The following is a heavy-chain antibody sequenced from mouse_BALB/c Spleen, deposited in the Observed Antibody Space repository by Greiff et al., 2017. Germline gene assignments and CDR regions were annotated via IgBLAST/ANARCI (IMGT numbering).Heavy chain of an antibody. V-gene: IGHV5-17*02. J-gene: IGHJ4*01. CDR3: AKPYGTVYAMDY. D-gene: IGHD2-1*01. CDR1: GFTFSSFG. Sequence: EVQVVESGGGLVQPGGSRKLSCAASGFTFSSFGMHWVRQAPEKGLEWVAYISSGSSTIYYADTVKGRFTISRDNPKNTLFMQMTSLRSEDTAMYYCAKPYGTVYAMDYGGQGTSVTVSS. CDR2: ISSGSSTI.